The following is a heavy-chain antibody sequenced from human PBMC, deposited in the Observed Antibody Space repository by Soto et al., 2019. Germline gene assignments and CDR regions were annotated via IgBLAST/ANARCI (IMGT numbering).Heavy chain of an antibody. V-gene: IGHV4-30-4*01. J-gene: IGHJ4*02. CDR2: IYYSENT. CDR3: ARYGRTTMVTFDY. Sequence: SETLSLTCTVSGGSINSSDYYWSWIRQPPGKGLEWIGYIYYSENTFYNPSLKSRVTISVDTSKNQFSLRLSSVTAADTAVYYCARYGRTTMVTFDYWGRGTLVTVSS. D-gene: IGHD5-18*01. CDR1: GGSINSSDYY.